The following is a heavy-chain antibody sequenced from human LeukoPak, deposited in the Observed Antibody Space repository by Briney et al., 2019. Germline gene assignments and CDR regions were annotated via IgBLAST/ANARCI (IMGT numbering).Heavy chain of an antibody. CDR3: ARDGGSSGSYFDY. J-gene: IGHJ4*02. CDR1: GGSISSSNW. D-gene: IGHD3-22*01. CDR2: IYHSGST. V-gene: IGHV4-4*02. Sequence: SETLSLTCAVSGGSISSSNWWSWVRQPPGKGLEWIGEIYHSGSTNYNPSLKSRVTISVDKSKNQFSLKLSSVTAADMAVYYCARDGGSSGSYFDYWGQGTLVTVSS.